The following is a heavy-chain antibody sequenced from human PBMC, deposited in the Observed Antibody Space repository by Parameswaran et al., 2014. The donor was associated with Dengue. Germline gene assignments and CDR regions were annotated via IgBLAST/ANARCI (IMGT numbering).Heavy chain of an antibody. J-gene: IGHJ4*02. D-gene: IGHD7-27*01. CDR2: ISGSGGST. CDR3: AKEPQNWGDRGYFDY. Sequence: RWIRQPPGKGLEWVSAISGSGGSTYYADSVKGRFTISRDNSKNTLYLQMNSLRAEDTAVYYCAKEPQNWGDRGYFDYWGQGTLVTVSS. V-gene: IGHV3-23*01.